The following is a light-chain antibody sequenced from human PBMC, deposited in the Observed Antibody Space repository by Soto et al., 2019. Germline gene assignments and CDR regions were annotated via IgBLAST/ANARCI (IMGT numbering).Light chain of an antibody. J-gene: IGLJ1*01. CDR2: GDS. CDR3: LSYDGDMSSPRYV. Sequence: QSVLTQPPSVSGAPGQRVTISCTGSSSNIGAGRDVHWYQQLPGKAPKLLIYGDSNRPSGVPDRFSVSKSGASASLAITGLKADDDAEYHCLSYDGDMSSPRYVFGTGPKVTVL. CDR1: SSNIGAGRD. V-gene: IGLV1-40*01.